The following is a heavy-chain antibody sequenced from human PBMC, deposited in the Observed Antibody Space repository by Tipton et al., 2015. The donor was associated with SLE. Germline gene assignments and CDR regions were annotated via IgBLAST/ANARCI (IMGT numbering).Heavy chain of an antibody. V-gene: IGHV4-59*01. CDR1: GAPISRFY. CDR3: ARSEYSSGLIDY. Sequence: TLSLTCTVSGAPISRFYWNWIRQSPGKGLEWIGYISNSGSTKYNPSLKGRVTISVDTSKKQFSLKLSSVTAADTAVYYCARSEYSSGLIDYWGQGTLVTVSS. D-gene: IGHD6-19*01. CDR2: ISNSGST. J-gene: IGHJ4*02.